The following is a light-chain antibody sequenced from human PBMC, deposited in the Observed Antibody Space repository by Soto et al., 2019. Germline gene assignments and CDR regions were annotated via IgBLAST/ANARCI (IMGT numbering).Light chain of an antibody. Sequence: EIVLTQSPGTLSFSPLERATLSCRASQSVSSYLAWYQQKPGQAPRLLIYGVSTRATGIPARFSGSGSGTEFTLTISSLQPDDFATYYCQQSYSTPRTSGQGTKVDIK. CDR2: GVS. CDR1: QSVSSY. J-gene: IGKJ1*01. CDR3: QQSYSTPRT. V-gene: IGKV3-15*01.